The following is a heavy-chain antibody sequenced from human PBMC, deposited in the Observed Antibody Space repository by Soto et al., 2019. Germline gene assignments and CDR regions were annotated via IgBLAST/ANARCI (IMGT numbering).Heavy chain of an antibody. CDR3: AKSIYSGYDYAEDAFDI. Sequence: GGSLRLSCAASGFTFSSYAMSWVRQAPGKGLEWVSAISGSGGSTYYADSVKGRFTISRDNSKNTLYLQMNSLRAEDTAVYYCAKSIYSGYDYAEDAFDIWGQGTMVTVSS. V-gene: IGHV3-23*01. D-gene: IGHD5-12*01. CDR1: GFTFSSYA. CDR2: ISGSGGST. J-gene: IGHJ3*02.